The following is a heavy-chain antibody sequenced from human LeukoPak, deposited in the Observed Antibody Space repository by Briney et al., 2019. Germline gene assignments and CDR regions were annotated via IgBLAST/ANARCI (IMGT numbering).Heavy chain of an antibody. J-gene: IGHJ3*02. CDR2: IIPIIGTT. CDR3: ARRSLDGFDI. Sequence: SVKVSCKASGGTFSTYAINWVRQAPGQGLEWMGRIIPIIGTTNYSQKFQGRVTITADKSTSTAYMELSSLKSEDTAVYYCARRSLDGFDIWDQGTMVTVSS. V-gene: IGHV1-69*04. CDR1: GGTFSTYA.